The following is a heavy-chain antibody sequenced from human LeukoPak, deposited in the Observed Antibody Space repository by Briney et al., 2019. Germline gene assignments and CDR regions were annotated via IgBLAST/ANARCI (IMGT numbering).Heavy chain of an antibody. V-gene: IGHV4-30-4*01. D-gene: IGHD4-23*01. CDR2: IYYNGST. CDR3: ARDLLNEGNHLDY. J-gene: IGHJ4*02. CDR1: GGSISSGDYY. Sequence: SETLSLTCTVSGGSISSGDYYWSWIRQPPGKGLEWIGYIYYNGSTYYNPSLKSRVTISVDTSKNQFSLKLSSVTAADTAVYYCARDLLNEGNHLDYWGQGTLVTVSS.